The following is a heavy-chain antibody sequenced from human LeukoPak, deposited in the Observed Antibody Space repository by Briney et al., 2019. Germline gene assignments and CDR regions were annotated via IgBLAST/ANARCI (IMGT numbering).Heavy chain of an antibody. CDR2: IYYSGST. J-gene: IGHJ6*03. CDR1: GGSISSGGYY. Sequence: SETLSLTCTVSGGSISSGGYYWSWIRQHPGKGLEWIGYIYYSGSTYYNPSLKSRVTISVDTSKNQFSLKLSSVTAADTAVYYCARDSHDYYYYYYMDVWGKGTTVTVSS. CDR3: ARDSHDYYYYYYMDV. V-gene: IGHV4-31*03.